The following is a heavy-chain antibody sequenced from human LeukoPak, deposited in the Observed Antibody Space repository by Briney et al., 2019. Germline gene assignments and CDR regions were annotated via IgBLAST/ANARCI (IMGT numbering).Heavy chain of an antibody. Sequence: ASVKVSCKASGGTFSSYAISWVRQAPGQGLEWMGWISAYNGNTNYAQKLQGRVTMTTDTSTSTAYMELRSLRSDDTAVYYCARDYLPEARFHFWSGYRVPFDYWGQGTLVTVSS. D-gene: IGHD3-3*02. CDR3: ARDYLPEARFHFWSGYRVPFDY. CDR2: ISAYNGNT. CDR1: GGTFSSYA. J-gene: IGHJ4*02. V-gene: IGHV1-18*01.